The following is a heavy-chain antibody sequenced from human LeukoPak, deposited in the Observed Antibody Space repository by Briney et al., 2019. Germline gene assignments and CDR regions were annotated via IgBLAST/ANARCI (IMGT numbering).Heavy chain of an antibody. J-gene: IGHJ4*02. CDR3: VRNNNNDY. CDR1: GFTFSSYA. D-gene: IGHD2/OR15-2a*01. V-gene: IGHV3-7*03. CDR2: IKQDGGEK. Sequence: GGSLRLSCAASGFTFSSYAMHWVRQAPGKGLEWVANIKQDGGEKTYVDSVKGRFTTSRDISLHLQMSSLRVEDTAVYYCVRNNNNDYWGQGTLVTVSS.